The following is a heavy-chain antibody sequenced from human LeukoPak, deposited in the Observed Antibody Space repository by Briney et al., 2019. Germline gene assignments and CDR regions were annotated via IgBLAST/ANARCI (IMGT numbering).Heavy chain of an antibody. V-gene: IGHV3-74*01. D-gene: IGHD3-16*01. CDR2: INGDGSST. CDR1: GFTFSSYW. Sequence: GGSLRLSCAASGFTFSSYWMHWVRQTPGKGLVWVSHINGDGSSTSYADSVKGRFTISRDNAKNTLYLQMNGLSAEDTAVYYCARDRSYVVDSWGQGTLVTVSS. J-gene: IGHJ4*02. CDR3: ARDRSYVVDS.